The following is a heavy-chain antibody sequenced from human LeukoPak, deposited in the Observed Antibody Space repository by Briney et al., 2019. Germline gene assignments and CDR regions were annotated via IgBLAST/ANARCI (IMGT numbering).Heavy chain of an antibody. Sequence: SETLSLTCTVSGGSIRSSYYYWGWIRQPPGKGLEWIGYIYYSGSTNYNPSLKSRVTISVDTSKNQFSLKLTSVTAADTAVYHCARLDSGWRYFDYWGQGTLVTVSS. V-gene: IGHV4-61*05. CDR3: ARLDSGWRYFDY. D-gene: IGHD6-19*01. CDR1: GGSIRSSYYY. CDR2: IYYSGST. J-gene: IGHJ4*02.